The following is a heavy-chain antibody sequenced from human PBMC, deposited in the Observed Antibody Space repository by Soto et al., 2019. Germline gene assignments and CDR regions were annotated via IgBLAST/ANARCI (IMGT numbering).Heavy chain of an antibody. V-gene: IGHV1-69*02. D-gene: IGHD3-9*01. Sequence: SVKVSCKASGGTFSSYTISWVRQAPGQGLEWMGRIIPILGIANYAQKFQGRVTITADKSTSTAYMELSSLRSEDTAVYYCARAKPQLLLRYFDQRSGGAFDIWGQGTMVTV. J-gene: IGHJ3*02. CDR2: IIPILGIA. CDR3: ARAKPQLLLRYFDQRSGGAFDI. CDR1: GGTFSSYT.